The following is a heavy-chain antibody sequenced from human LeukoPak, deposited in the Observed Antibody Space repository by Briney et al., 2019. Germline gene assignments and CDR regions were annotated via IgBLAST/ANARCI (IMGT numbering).Heavy chain of an antibody. CDR3: AGGDYYDSSGYYVYYYGMDV. CDR2: IYYSGST. D-gene: IGHD3-22*01. J-gene: IGHJ6*02. CDR1: GGSISSYY. Sequence: SETLSLTCTVSGGSISSYYWSWIRQPPGKGLEWIGYIYYSGSTNYNPSLKSRVTISVDTSKNHFSLKLSSVTAADTAVYYCAGGDYYDSSGYYVYYYGMDVWGQGTTVTVAS. V-gene: IGHV4-59*01.